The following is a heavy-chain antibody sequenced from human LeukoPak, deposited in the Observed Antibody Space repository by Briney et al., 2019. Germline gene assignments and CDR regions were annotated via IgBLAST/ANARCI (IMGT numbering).Heavy chain of an antibody. J-gene: IGHJ4*02. Sequence: ASVKVSCKASGYTFTSYAMNWVRQAPGQGLELMGWINTNTGNPTYAQGFTGRFVFSLDTSVSTAYLQISSLKAEDTAVYYCARVYDYVWGSYRPLDYWGQGTLVTVSS. CDR1: GYTFTSYA. CDR3: ARVYDYVWGSYRPLDY. CDR2: INTNTGNP. V-gene: IGHV7-4-1*02. D-gene: IGHD3-16*02.